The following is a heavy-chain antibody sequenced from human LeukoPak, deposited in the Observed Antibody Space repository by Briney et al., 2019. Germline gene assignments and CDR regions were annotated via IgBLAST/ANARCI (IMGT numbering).Heavy chain of an antibody. Sequence: SETLSLTCTVSGGSINSYYWSWIRQPAGKGLEWIGRIYSSGSTNYNPSLKSRVSMSVDTSKNQFSLKLTSVTAADTALYYCARGGKATVVTMWGQGVLVTVSS. CDR1: GGSINSYY. J-gene: IGHJ4*02. V-gene: IGHV4-4*07. CDR2: IYSSGST. CDR3: ARGGKATVVTM. D-gene: IGHD4-23*01.